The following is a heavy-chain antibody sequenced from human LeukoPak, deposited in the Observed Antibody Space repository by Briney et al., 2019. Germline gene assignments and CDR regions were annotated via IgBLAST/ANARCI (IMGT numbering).Heavy chain of an antibody. CDR2: ISAYNGNT. Sequence: ASVKVSCKASAYTFTSYGISRVRQAPGQGLEWMWWISAYNGNTNYAHKLQGRVTMTTDTSTSTAYMEVRSLRSDDTDVYYCARIITFGGVIVIPGAFDIWGQGTMVTVSS. J-gene: IGHJ3*02. D-gene: IGHD3-16*02. CDR3: ARIITFGGVIVIPGAFDI. V-gene: IGHV1-18*01. CDR1: AYTFTSYG.